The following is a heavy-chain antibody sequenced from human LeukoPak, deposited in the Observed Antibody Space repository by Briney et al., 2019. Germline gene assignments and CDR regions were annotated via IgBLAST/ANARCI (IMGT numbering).Heavy chain of an antibody. J-gene: IGHJ5*02. V-gene: IGHV3-23*01. D-gene: IGHD6-25*01. Sequence: GASLRLSCAAPGFTFSTYAMSWVRQAPGKGLEWVSVISGSGGSIYYADSVKGRFTISRDNSKNTLYLQMNTLRAEDTAVYYCAKDAPMRPFGPWGQGTLVTVSS. CDR2: ISGSGGSI. CDR3: AKDAPMRPFGP. CDR1: GFTFSTYA.